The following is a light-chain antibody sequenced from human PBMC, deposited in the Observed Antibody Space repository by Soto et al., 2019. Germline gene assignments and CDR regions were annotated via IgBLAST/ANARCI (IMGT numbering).Light chain of an antibody. Sequence: EIVMTLSPAALSVSPGERATLSCRASQSVSSNLAWYQQKPGQAPRLLIYGASTRATGIPARFSGSGSGTEFTLTISSLQAEDFAVYYCQQYNNSPLTFGGGTKVDI. CDR1: QSVSSN. CDR2: GAS. J-gene: IGKJ4*01. V-gene: IGKV3-15*01. CDR3: QQYNNSPLT.